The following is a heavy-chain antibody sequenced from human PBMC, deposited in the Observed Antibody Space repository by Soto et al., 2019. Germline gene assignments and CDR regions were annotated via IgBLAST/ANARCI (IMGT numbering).Heavy chain of an antibody. J-gene: IGHJ6*02. CDR2: IWYDGSNK. CDR1: GFTFSSYG. V-gene: IGHV3-33*01. D-gene: IGHD2-15*01. CDR3: ARWDCSGGSCHRPVDV. Sequence: QVQLVESGGGVVQPGRSLRLSCAASGFTFSSYGMHWVRQAPGKGLEWVAVIWYDGSNKYYADSVKGRFTISRDNSKNTLYQQMNSLRAEDTAVYYCARWDCSGGSCHRPVDVWGQGTTVTVSS.